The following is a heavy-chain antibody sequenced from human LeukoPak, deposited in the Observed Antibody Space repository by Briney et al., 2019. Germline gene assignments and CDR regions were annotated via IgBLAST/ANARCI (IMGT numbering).Heavy chain of an antibody. V-gene: IGHV1-18*01. D-gene: IGHD6-13*01. CDR3: ARVGFMSSSVY. CDR1: GYTFTSYG. CDR2: ISAYNGNT. J-gene: IGHJ4*02. Sequence: ASVKVSCKASGYTFTSYGISWVRQAPGQGLEWMGWISAYNGNTNYAQKLQGRVTMTTDTTTSRGYRELRRLKSDHTAVYYCARVGFMSSSVYWGQGTLVTVSS.